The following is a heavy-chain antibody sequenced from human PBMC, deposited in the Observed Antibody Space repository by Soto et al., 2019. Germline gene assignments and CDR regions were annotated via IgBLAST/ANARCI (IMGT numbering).Heavy chain of an antibody. Sequence: SETLSLTCAVYGGSFSGYYWSWIRQPPGKGLEWIGEINHSGSTNYNPSLKSRVTISVDTSKNQFSLKLSSVTAADTAVYYCARGRYYCSSTSCPETRYYYYYYMDVWGKGTTVTVSS. CDR1: GGSFSGYY. D-gene: IGHD2-2*01. J-gene: IGHJ6*03. CDR2: INHSGST. CDR3: ARGRYYCSSTSCPETRYYYYYYMDV. V-gene: IGHV4-34*01.